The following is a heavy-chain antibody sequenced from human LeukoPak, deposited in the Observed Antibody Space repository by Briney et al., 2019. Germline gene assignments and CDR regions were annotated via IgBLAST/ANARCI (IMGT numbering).Heavy chain of an antibody. CDR1: GFTFSDYY. J-gene: IGHJ4*02. CDR2: ISSSSSYT. V-gene: IGHV3-11*06. CDR3: ARDIAAAGKDY. D-gene: IGHD6-13*01. Sequence: GGSLRLSCAASGFTFSDYYMSWIRQAPGKGPEWVSYISSSSSYTNYADSVKGRFTISRDNAKNSLYLQMNSLRAEDTAVYYCARDIAAAGKDYWGQGTLVTVSS.